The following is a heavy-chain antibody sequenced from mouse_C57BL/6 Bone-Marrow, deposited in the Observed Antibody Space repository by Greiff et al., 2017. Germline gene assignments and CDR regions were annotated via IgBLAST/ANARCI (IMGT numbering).Heavy chain of an antibody. CDR2: IDPETGGT. V-gene: IGHV1-15*01. CDR3: TFYYSNSYWYFDV. Sequence: VQLQQSGAELVRPGASVTLSCKASGYTFTDYEMHWVKQTPVHGLEWIGAIDPETGGTAYNQKFKGKAILTADKSSSTAYMELRSLTSEDSAVYYCTFYYSNSYWYFDVWGTGTTVTVSS. D-gene: IGHD2-5*01. J-gene: IGHJ1*03. CDR1: GYTFTDYE.